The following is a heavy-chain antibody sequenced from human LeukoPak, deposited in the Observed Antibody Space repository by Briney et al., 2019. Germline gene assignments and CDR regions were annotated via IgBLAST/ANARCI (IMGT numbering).Heavy chain of an antibody. J-gene: IGHJ2*01. CDR2: IYYGGST. CDR1: GGTISSYC. Sequence: PSETLSLTCTASGGTISSYCWNWIRQPPGKGLEWVGYIYYGGSTNYNPSLKSRVTISVDTSKNQFSLKLSSVTAAGTAVYYCARDYGRPWGDNWYFDLWGRGTLVTVSS. CDR3: ARDYGRPWGDNWYFDL. V-gene: IGHV4-59*01. D-gene: IGHD3-16*01.